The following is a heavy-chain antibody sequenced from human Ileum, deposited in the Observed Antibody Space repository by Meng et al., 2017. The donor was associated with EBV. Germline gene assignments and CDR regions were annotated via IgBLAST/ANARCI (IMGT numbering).Heavy chain of an antibody. CDR1: GYTFTTYG. D-gene: IGHD6-25*01. Sequence: AQLVQLGLGLKKPGASVRISCKASGYTFTTYGMNWVRQAPGQGLEWMGWINTNTGKPTYAQGLTGRFVFSLDTSVSTAYLQISSLKAEDTAVYYCARDSEAADYWGQGTLVTVSS. J-gene: IGHJ4*02. CDR2: INTNTGKP. V-gene: IGHV7-4-1*02. CDR3: ARDSEAADY.